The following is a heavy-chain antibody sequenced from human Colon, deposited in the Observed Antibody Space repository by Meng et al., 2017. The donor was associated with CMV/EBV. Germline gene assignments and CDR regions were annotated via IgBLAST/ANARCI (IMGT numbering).Heavy chain of an antibody. CDR3: ARDIEEVSHYDFLSGYPTLDP. V-gene: IGHV1-2*02. Sequence: ASVKVSCKASGYTFTAYYLHWVRQAPGQVLEWMGWIHPNSGGTNYAQKFQDRVTMSTDTSINTAYMELTSLRSDDSAVYFCARDIEEVSHYDFLSGYPTLDPWGQGTLVTVSS. CDR1: GYTFTAYY. J-gene: IGHJ5*02. D-gene: IGHD3-3*01. CDR2: IHPNSGGT.